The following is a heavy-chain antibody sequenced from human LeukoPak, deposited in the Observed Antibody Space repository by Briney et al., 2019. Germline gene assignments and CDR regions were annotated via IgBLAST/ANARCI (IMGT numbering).Heavy chain of an antibody. CDR2: IYYSGST. Sequence: SETLSLTCTVSGGSISSGGYYWSWIRQHPGKGLEWIGYIYYSGSTYYNPSLKSRVTISVDTSKNQFSLKLSSVTAADTAVYYCARLGLAAAGYYFDYWGQGTLVTVSS. CDR1: GGSISSGGYY. V-gene: IGHV4-31*03. D-gene: IGHD6-13*01. J-gene: IGHJ4*02. CDR3: ARLGLAAAGYYFDY.